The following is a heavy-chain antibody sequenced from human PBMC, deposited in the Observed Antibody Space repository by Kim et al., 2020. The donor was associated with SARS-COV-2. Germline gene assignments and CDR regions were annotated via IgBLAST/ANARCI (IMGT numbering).Heavy chain of an antibody. V-gene: IGHV3-23*01. CDR3: AKGESGSYYGSYYYYGMDV. CDR1: GFTFSSYA. D-gene: IGHD1-26*01. Sequence: GGSLRLSCAASGFTFSSYAMSWVRQAPGKGLEWVSAISGSGGSTYYADSVKGRFTISRDNSKNTLYLQMNSLRAEDTAVYYCAKGESGSYYGSYYYYGMDVWGQGTTVTVSS. CDR2: ISGSGGST. J-gene: IGHJ6*02.